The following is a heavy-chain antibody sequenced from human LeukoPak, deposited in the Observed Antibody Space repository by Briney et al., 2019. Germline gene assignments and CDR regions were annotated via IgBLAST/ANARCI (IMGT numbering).Heavy chain of an antibody. V-gene: IGHV3-48*04. CDR1: GFTFSVSA. J-gene: IGHJ4*02. CDR3: ARGLGHFDS. D-gene: IGHD3-9*01. Sequence: GGSLRLSCATSGFTFSVSAMSWVRQTPGKGLEWLSYISSSSTSIYYTDSAKGRFTISRDNTKNSLYLQMNSLRPEDTALYYCARGLGHFDSWGQGTLVTVPS. CDR2: ISSSSTSI.